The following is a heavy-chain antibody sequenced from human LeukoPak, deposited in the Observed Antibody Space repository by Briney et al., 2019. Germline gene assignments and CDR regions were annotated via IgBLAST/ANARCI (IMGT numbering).Heavy chain of an antibody. Sequence: PSETLSLTXTVSGGSISSYYWSWIRQPPGKGLEWIGYIYYSGSTNYNPSLKSRVTISVDTSKNQFSLKLSSVTAADTAVYYCARVGEYYYGSGSCYAFDIWGQGTMVTVSS. CDR1: GGSISSYY. D-gene: IGHD3-10*01. J-gene: IGHJ3*02. CDR2: IYYSGST. CDR3: ARVGEYYYGSGSCYAFDI. V-gene: IGHV4-59*01.